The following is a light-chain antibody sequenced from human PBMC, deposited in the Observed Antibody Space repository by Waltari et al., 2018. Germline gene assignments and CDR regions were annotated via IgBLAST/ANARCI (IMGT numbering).Light chain of an antibody. CDR2: VNSDGSQ. CDR1: SGHSSNI. V-gene: IGLV4-69*01. J-gene: IGLJ3*02. CDR3: QTGGQGTWV. Sequence: QLVVTQSPSASASLGASVKRTCTLSSGHSSNIIAWLQQQPEKGPSYLMKVNSDGSQSRVDGIPDLFSGSSSGAERYLTISSLQAEDEADYYCQTGGQGTWVFGGGTKLTVL.